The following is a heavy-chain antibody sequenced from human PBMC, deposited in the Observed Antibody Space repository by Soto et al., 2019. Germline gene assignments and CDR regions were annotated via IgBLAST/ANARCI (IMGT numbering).Heavy chain of an antibody. CDR3: AKSYYDILTGYYPYYYYMDV. J-gene: IGHJ6*03. Sequence: EVQLLESGGGLVQPGGSLRLSCAASGFTFSSYAMSWVRQAPGKGLEWVSAISGSGGSTYYADSVKGRFTISRDNSKNTLYLQMNSLRAEDTAVYYCAKSYYDILTGYYPYYYYMDVWGKGTTVTVSS. V-gene: IGHV3-23*01. CDR1: GFTFSSYA. CDR2: ISGSGGST. D-gene: IGHD3-9*01.